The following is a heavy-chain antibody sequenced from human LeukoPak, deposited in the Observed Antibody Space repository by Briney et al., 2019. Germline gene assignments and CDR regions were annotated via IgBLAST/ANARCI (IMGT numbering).Heavy chain of an antibody. V-gene: IGHV4-34*01. CDR1: GGSFSGYY. J-gene: IGHJ5*02. CDR3: ARGGARDWPNNWFDP. Sequence: SETLSLTCAVYGGSFSGYYWSWIRQPPGKGLEWIGEINHSGSTYYNPSLKSRVTISVDTSKNQFSLKLSSVTAADTAVYYCARGGARDWPNNWFDPWGQGTLVTVSS. D-gene: IGHD3/OR15-3a*01. CDR2: INHSGST.